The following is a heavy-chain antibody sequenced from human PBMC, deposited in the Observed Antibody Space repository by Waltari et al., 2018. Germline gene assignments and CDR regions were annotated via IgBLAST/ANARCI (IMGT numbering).Heavy chain of an antibody. CDR2: LRWRGGDT. CDR3: AYSDYAGKGDY. Sequence: EVNLVESGGAVVQPGGSLRLSCTASGFVFAEFTMQWVGQVPGSSLQLVASLRWRGGDTYDADTVKGRFTISRDNSTDSLDLEMTTLTLEDTALHYWAYSDYAGKGDYWGDGTLVTVAS. J-gene: IGHJ4*01. CDR1: GFVFAEFT. D-gene: IGHD5-12*01. V-gene: IGHV3-43*01.